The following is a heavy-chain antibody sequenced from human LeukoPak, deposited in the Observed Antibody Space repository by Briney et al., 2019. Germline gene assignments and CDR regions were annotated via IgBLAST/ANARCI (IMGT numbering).Heavy chain of an antibody. CDR3: ARVAVITAAGTYDY. CDR2: ISGSSEYI. J-gene: IGHJ4*02. D-gene: IGHD6-13*01. CDR1: GFTFSDYY. Sequence: GGSLRLSCAASGFTFSDYYMTWIRQAPGKGLEWVSYISGSSEYIHYADSVKGRFTISRDTAKNSLYLQMNSLRAEDTAVYCCARVAVITAAGTYDYWGQGTLVTVSS. V-gene: IGHV3-11*05.